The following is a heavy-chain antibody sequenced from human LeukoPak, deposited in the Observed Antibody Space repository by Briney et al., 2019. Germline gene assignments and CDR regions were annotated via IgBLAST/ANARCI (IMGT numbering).Heavy chain of an antibody. CDR3: ARDLLGYSYDAYYFDF. D-gene: IGHD5-18*01. J-gene: IGHJ4*02. V-gene: IGHV3-23*01. CDR1: GFTFSSYA. CDR2: IRCSGGST. Sequence: HSGGSLRLSCAASGFTFSSYAMSGVRQAPGKGLEWVSAIRCSGGSTYYADSVNGRFTISRDNSKNTLYLQMNSLRAEDTAVYYCARDLLGYSYDAYYFDFWDQGTLVTVSS.